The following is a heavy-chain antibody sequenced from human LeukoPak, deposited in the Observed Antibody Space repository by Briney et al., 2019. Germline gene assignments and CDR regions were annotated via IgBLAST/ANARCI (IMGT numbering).Heavy chain of an antibody. CDR3: ARGELRDGDYPFDY. J-gene: IGHJ4*02. V-gene: IGHV4-4*07. CDR1: GGSISSYY. D-gene: IGHD4-17*01. Sequence: SETLSLTGTVSGGSISSYYWSWIRQPAGKGLEWIGRIYTSGSTNYNPSLKSRVTMSVDTSKNQFSLKLSSVTAADTAVYYCARGELRDGDYPFDYWGQGTLVTVSS. CDR2: IYTSGST.